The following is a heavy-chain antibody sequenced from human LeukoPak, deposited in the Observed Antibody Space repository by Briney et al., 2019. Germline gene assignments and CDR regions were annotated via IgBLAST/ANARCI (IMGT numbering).Heavy chain of an antibody. CDR1: GFSNDW. Sequence: GGSLRLSCTMSGFSNDWMAWVRQAPEKGLEWVATINQDGSQKYYVDSMKGRFTIPRDNAKNSLYLQLTSLRADDTAVYYCAREIREAAVSNWGQGTLVTVSS. V-gene: IGHV3-7*01. CDR2: INQDGSQK. D-gene: IGHD6-13*01. J-gene: IGHJ4*02. CDR3: AREIREAAVSN.